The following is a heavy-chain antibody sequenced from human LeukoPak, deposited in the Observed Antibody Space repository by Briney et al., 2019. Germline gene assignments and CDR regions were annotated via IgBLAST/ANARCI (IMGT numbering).Heavy chain of an antibody. CDR1: GFTFRGSA. CDR2: ISGSGGST. V-gene: IGHV3-23*01. D-gene: IGHD3-22*01. Sequence: GGSLRLSCAASGFTFRGSAMSWVRQAPGKGLEWVSAISGSGGSTFYAESVKGRFTISRDNSKNTLYLQMNSLRAEDTAVYYCAKTDSSDYSYYFDYWGQGTLVTVSS. J-gene: IGHJ4*02. CDR3: AKTDSSDYSYYFDY.